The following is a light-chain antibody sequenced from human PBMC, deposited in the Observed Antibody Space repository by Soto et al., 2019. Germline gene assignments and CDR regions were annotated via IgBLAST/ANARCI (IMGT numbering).Light chain of an antibody. CDR3: ASWDDSLNGYV. CDR2: EVS. J-gene: IGLJ1*01. Sequence: QSALTQPASVSGSPGQSITISCTGTSSDVGGYDYVSWYQLHPGKAPKLMVFEVSNRPSGVSYRFSGSKSGNTASLTISGLQAEDEADYYCASWDDSLNGYVFGTGTKVTVL. CDR1: SSDVGGYDY. V-gene: IGLV2-14*01.